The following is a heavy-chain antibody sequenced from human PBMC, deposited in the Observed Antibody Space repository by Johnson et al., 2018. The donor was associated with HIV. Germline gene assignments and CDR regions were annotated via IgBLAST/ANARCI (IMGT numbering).Heavy chain of an antibody. Sequence: QVQLVESGGGLVQPGGSLRLSCAASGFTFNNYWMSWVRQAPGKGLEWVAVISYDGSNKYYADSVKGRFTISRDNSKNTRYLQMNSLRAEDTAVYYCARAWGGSYSAFDIWGQGTMVTVSS. CDR2: ISYDGSNK. D-gene: IGHD1-26*01. CDR1: GFTFNNYW. J-gene: IGHJ3*02. V-gene: IGHV3-30-3*01. CDR3: ARAWGGSYSAFDI.